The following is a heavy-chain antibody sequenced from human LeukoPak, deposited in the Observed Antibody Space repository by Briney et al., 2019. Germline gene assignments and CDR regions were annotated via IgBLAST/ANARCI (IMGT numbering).Heavy chain of an antibody. J-gene: IGHJ6*02. CDR2: IYSGGST. D-gene: IGHD3-10*01. CDR1: GFTVSSNY. CDR3: ARARYYYDSGNYYPYYYYGMDV. Sequence: PGGSLRLSCAASGFTVSSNYMSWVRQAPGKGLEWVSVIYSGGSTYYADSVKGRFTISRDNSKNTLYLQMNSLRAEDTAVYYCARARYYYDSGNYYPYYYYGMDVWGQGTTVTVSS. V-gene: IGHV3-53*01.